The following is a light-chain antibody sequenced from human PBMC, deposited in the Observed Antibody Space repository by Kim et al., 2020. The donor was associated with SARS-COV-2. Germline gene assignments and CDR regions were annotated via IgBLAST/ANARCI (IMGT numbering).Light chain of an antibody. CDR2: GAS. Sequence: SATGGYNVTIPCRASQTISKYLNWYQQKPGKAPKIVVYGASSLKSGVPSRFSGSTSGTDFTLTISSLQPEDFATYYCQQTYSIPYTFGQGTKVEI. J-gene: IGKJ2*01. CDR3: QQTYSIPYT. V-gene: IGKV1-39*01. CDR1: QTISKY.